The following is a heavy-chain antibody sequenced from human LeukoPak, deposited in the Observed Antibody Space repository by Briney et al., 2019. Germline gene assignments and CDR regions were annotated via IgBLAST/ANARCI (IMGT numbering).Heavy chain of an antibody. J-gene: IGHJ5*02. D-gene: IGHD2-15*01. CDR1: VGSLSSYY. V-gene: IGHV4-59*12. CDR2: IYYSVRT. CDR3: AREVVGAGPGLLRP. Sequence: SEALSLTCLVSVGSLSSYYWSSIRQPPGEGGEWMGYIYYSVRTNYNPSLKSRVTMSVDTSKNKLSLKLSTVTAADTAVYYCAREVVGAGPGLLRPWGQGTLVTVSS.